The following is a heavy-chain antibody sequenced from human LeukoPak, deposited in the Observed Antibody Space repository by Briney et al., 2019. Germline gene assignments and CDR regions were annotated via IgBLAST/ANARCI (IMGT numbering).Heavy chain of an antibody. V-gene: IGHV4-39*07. D-gene: IGHD3-22*01. CDR2: IYYSGST. CDR1: GGPISSSSYY. CDR3: ARGSVVVIGY. J-gene: IGHJ4*02. Sequence: SETLSLTCTVSGGPISSSSYYWGWIRQPPGKGLEWIGSIYYSGSTYYNPSLKSRVTISVDTSKNQFSLKLSSVTAADTAVYYCARGSVVVIGYWGQGTLVTVSS.